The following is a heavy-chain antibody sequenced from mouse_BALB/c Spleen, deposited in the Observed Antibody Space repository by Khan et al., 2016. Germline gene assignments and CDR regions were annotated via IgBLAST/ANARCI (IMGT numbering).Heavy chain of an antibody. J-gene: IGHJ4*01. CDR2: ISYSSTS. V-gene: IGHV3-2*02. Sequence: EVQLVESGPGLVKPSQSLSLTCTVTGFSITSDYAWNWIRQLPRNKLEWMGYISYSSTSRYTSSLTSRISITRDTSKNQFFLQLKSVATEDTASYYCGISLFYYARDYWGQGTSVTVSS. CDR1: GFSITSDYA. CDR3: GISLFYYARDY.